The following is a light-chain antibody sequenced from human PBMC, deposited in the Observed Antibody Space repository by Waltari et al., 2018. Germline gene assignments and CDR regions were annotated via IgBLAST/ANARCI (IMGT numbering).Light chain of an antibody. CDR3: QSADSSGTWV. V-gene: IGLV3-25*03. CDR2: KDN. J-gene: IGLJ3*02. Sequence: SYELTQPPSVSVSPGQTARITCSADALPQQYAYWYQQKPVQAPVLVIYKDNEMPSGMHGRFSGSSSGTTGTLTISGVQAEAEADYYCQSADSSGTWVFGGGTKLTVL. CDR1: ALPQQY.